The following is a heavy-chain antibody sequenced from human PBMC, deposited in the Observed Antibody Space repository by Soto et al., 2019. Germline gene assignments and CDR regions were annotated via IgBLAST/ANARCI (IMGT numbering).Heavy chain of an antibody. CDR3: ARVPGLGGIAAVDY. J-gene: IGHJ4*02. CDR2: INHSGST. CDR1: GGSFSGYY. D-gene: IGHD6-13*01. V-gene: IGHV4-34*01. Sequence: QVQLQQWGAGLLKPSETLSLTCAVYGGSFSGYYWSWIRQPPGKGLEWIGEINHSGSTNYNPSLKSRVTISVDTSKNQFSLKLSSVTAADTAVYYCARVPGLGGIAAVDYWGQGTLVTVSS.